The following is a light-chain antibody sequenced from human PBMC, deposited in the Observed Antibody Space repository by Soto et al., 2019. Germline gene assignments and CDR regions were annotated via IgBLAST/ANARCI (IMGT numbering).Light chain of an antibody. CDR2: FNN. J-gene: IGLJ1*01. V-gene: IGLV1-40*01. CDR3: QSYDSSLSGYV. CDR1: SSNIGAGYD. Sequence: PGQRVTISCTGSSSNIGAGYDVHWYQQLPGTAPKLLMYFNNNRPSGVPDRFSGSKSGTSASLAIAGLQSEDEGDYYCQSYDSSLSGYVFGTGTKLTVL.